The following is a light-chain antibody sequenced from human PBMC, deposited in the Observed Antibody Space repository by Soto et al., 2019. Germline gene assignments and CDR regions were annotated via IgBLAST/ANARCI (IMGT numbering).Light chain of an antibody. Sequence: DIQMTQSPSSLSASVGDRATITCRASQSISSYFNWYRQKPGKAPKLLIYAASNLQSGVPSRFSGSGSGTDFALTISGLQPGDFANYYCQQSYDAPITFGQGTRLEIK. CDR3: QQSYDAPIT. CDR2: AAS. CDR1: QSISSY. V-gene: IGKV1-39*01. J-gene: IGKJ5*01.